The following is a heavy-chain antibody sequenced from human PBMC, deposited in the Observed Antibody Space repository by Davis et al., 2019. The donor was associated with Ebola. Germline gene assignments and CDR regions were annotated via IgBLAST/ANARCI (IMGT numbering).Heavy chain of an antibody. V-gene: IGHV4-59*08. CDR2: MYYSGAT. Sequence: SETLSLTCSVSGGSISNFYWSWMRQPPGKGLEWIGYMYYSGATDYNPSLRSRVTISVDTSKNQFSLKLSSVTAADTAVYYCARGGELDAFDIWGQGTMVTVSS. D-gene: IGHD1-26*01. J-gene: IGHJ3*02. CDR1: GGSISNFY. CDR3: ARGGELDAFDI.